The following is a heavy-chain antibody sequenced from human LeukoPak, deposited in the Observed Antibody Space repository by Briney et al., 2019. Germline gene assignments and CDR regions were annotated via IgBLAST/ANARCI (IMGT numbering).Heavy chain of an antibody. CDR2: TRNKANSYTT. CDR1: GFTFSDHY. CDR3: ARVRSSGSYPDY. V-gene: IGHV3-72*01. D-gene: IGHD1-26*01. Sequence: GGSLRLSCAASGFTFSDHYMAWFRQAPGKGLEWVGRTRNKANSYTTEYAASVKGRFTISRDDSKNSLYLQMNSLKTEDTAVYYYARVRSSGSYPDYWGQGTLVTVSS. J-gene: IGHJ4*02.